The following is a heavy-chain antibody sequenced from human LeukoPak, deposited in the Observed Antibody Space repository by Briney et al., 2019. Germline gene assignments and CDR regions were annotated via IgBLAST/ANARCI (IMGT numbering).Heavy chain of an antibody. J-gene: IGHJ2*01. D-gene: IGHD2-2*01. V-gene: IGHV4-59*08. CDR1: GGSISSYY. Sequence: SETLSLTCTVSGGSISSYYWSWIRQPPGKGLEWIGYIYYSGSTNYDPSLKSRVTISVGTSKNQFSLKLSSVTAADTAVYYCARHWKYQPLSRYFDLWGRGTLVTVSS. CDR3: ARHWKYQPLSRYFDL. CDR2: IYYSGST.